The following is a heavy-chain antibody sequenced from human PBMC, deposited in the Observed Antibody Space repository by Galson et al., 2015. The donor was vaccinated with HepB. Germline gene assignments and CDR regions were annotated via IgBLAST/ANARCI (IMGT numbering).Heavy chain of an antibody. CDR2: ISSKGGST. D-gene: IGHD6-13*01. CDR1: GFTFSNYA. CDR3: VKDKQQLALDY. Sequence: SLRLSCAASGFTFSNYAMHWVRQAPGKGLECVSAISSKGGSTYYADSVKGRFTISRDNSKNTLYLQMSSLRAEDTAVYYCVKDKQQLALDYWGQGTLVTVSS. V-gene: IGHV3-64D*06. J-gene: IGHJ4*02.